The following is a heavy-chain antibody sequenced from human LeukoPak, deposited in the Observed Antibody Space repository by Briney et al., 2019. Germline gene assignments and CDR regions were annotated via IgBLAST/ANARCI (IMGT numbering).Heavy chain of an antibody. CDR2: ISYDGSNK. V-gene: IGHV3-30-3*01. D-gene: IGHD6-19*01. J-gene: IGHJ4*02. CDR1: GFTFSSYA. CDR3: ARDSYSSGWYRFSPDY. Sequence: GGSLRLSCAASGFTFSSYAMHGVRQAPGRGLEGVAVISYDGSNKYYADSVKGRFTISRDNSKNTLYLQMNSLRAEDTAVYYCARDSYSSGWYRFSPDYWGQGTLVTVSS.